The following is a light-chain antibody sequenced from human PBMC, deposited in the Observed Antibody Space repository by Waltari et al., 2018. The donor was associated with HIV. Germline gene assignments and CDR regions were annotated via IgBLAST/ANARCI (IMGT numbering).Light chain of an antibody. CDR1: SSDVGGYQY. CDR2: EVN. CDR3: SSYTSSSTLV. Sequence: QSALTQPASVSGSPGQSITISCTGTSSDVGGYQYVSWYQQLPGKAPKGMIYEVNNRPSGVSNRFSGSKAGNTASLTMSGLQAEDEAEYYCSSYTSSSTLVFGGGTKLTVL. J-gene: IGLJ2*01. V-gene: IGLV2-14*01.